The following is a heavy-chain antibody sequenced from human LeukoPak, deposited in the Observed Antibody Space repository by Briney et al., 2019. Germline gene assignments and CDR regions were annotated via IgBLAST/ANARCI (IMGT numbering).Heavy chain of an antibody. D-gene: IGHD3-10*01. CDR2: IYYSGST. V-gene: IGHV4-59*12. CDR1: GGSISSYY. J-gene: IGHJ5*02. CDR3: ARGLSLLWFRGNWFDP. Sequence: SETLSLTCTVSGGSISSYYWSWIRQPPGKGLEWIGYIYYSGSTYYNPSLESRVTISVDTSKNQFSLRLSSVTAADTAVYYCARGLSLLWFRGNWFDPWGQGTLVTVSS.